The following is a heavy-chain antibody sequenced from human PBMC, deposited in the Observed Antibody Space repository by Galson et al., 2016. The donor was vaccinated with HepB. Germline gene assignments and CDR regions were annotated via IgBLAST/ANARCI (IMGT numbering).Heavy chain of an antibody. CDR3: ARSLSYYDQHVDY. D-gene: IGHD3-22*01. Sequence: SVKVSCKASGYTFTNYGISWVRQAPGQGLEWMGWISAYNGDTNYAQRVQGRVTLTTDTSTSTAYMELRSLRSDDTAVYYCARSLSYYDQHVDYWGQGTLVTVSS. CDR2: ISAYNGDT. V-gene: IGHV1-18*01. CDR1: GYTFTNYG. J-gene: IGHJ4*02.